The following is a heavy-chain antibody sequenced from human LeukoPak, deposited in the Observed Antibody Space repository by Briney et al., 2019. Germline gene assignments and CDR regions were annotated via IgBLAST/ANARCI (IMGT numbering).Heavy chain of an antibody. V-gene: IGHV4-34*01. CDR2: INHSGST. CDR3: ARVGSRSEFWSGSPGMDV. J-gene: IGHJ6*02. Sequence: SETLSLTCAVYGGSFSGYYWSWIRQPSGKGLEWIGEINHSGSTSYNPSLKSRVTISVDTSKNQFSLKLSSVTAADTAVYYCARVGSRSEFWSGSPGMDVWGQGTTVTVSS. D-gene: IGHD3-3*01. CDR1: GGSFSGYY.